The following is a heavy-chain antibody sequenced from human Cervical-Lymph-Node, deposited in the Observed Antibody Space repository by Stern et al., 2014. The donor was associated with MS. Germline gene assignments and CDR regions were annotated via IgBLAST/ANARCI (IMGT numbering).Heavy chain of an antibody. CDR2: ISFDGSKT. J-gene: IGHJ5*02. Sequence: MQLVESGGGVVQPGGSRRLSCAASGFTFRNYAIHWVRQAPGKGLEWVAVISFDGSKTHFVDAVKGRFTISRDNSKNTVHLQMNTLRREDTALYYCVKDAGEGANFGNHWGQGTLVTVSS. D-gene: IGHD1-26*01. CDR3: VKDAGEGANFGNH. CDR1: GFTFRNYA. V-gene: IGHV3-30*18.